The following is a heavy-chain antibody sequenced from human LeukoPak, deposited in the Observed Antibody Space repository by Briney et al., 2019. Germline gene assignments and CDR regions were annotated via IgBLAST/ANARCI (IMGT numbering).Heavy chain of an antibody. CDR2: ISSGSSSV. Sequence: GGSLRLSCSASGFTFSAYTMNWVRQAPGQGLEWVSYISSGSSSVYYADSVKGRFTSRDNAKNSLYLQMNSLRAEDTAVYYCARPVDYNAGDYWGQGTLVTVSS. D-gene: IGHD5-12*01. CDR3: ARPVDYNAGDY. CDR1: GFTFSAYT. V-gene: IGHV3-48*04. J-gene: IGHJ4*02.